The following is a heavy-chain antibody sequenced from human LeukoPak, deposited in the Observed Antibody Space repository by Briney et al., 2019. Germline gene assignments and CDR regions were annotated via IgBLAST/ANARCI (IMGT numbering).Heavy chain of an antibody. V-gene: IGHV1-69*13. Sequence: SVKVSCKASGGTFSSYAISWVRQAPGQGLEWMGGIIPIFGTANYAQKFQGRVTITADESTSTAYMELSSLRSEDTAVYYCANTGYSYGYYFDHWGQGTLVTVSS. J-gene: IGHJ4*02. CDR1: GGTFSSYA. D-gene: IGHD5-18*01. CDR2: IIPIFGTA. CDR3: ANTGYSYGYYFDH.